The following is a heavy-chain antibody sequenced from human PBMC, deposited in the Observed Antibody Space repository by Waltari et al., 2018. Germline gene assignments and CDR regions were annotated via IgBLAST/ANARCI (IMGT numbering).Heavy chain of an antibody. CDR2: FYYSGST. CDR1: GGSISSYY. D-gene: IGHD1-26*01. V-gene: IGHV4-59*13. Sequence: QVQLQESGPGLVKPSETLSLTCTVSGGSISSYYWSWIRQPPGKGLEWIGYFYYSGSTNYSPSLKSRVTISVDTSKNQFALKLSSVTAADTAVYYCARFPEGAPYLLGAFDIWGQGTMVTVSS. J-gene: IGHJ3*02. CDR3: ARFPEGAPYLLGAFDI.